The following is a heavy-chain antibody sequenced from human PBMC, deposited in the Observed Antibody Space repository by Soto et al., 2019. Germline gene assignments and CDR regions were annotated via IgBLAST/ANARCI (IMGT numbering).Heavy chain of an antibody. CDR3: ARDGGSNTWKLNDAFDI. Sequence: ASVKVSCKASGYTFTGYYIHWVRQAPGQGLEWMGWINPNSGGTNSAQKFQGWVTMTRDTSISTAYMELSRLKSDDTAVYDCARDGGSNTWKLNDAFDIWGQGTRVTVSS. CDR1: GYTFTGYY. J-gene: IGHJ3*02. V-gene: IGHV1-2*04. CDR2: INPNSGGT. D-gene: IGHD2-2*01.